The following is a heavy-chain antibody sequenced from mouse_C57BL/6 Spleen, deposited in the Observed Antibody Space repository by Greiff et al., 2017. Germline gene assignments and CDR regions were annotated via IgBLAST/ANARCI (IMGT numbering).Heavy chain of an antibody. CDR1: GFNIKDDY. CDR3: TTGWLLGFDV. CDR2: IDPENGDT. D-gene: IGHD2-3*01. V-gene: IGHV14-4*01. J-gene: IGHJ1*03. Sequence: EVQLVESGAELVRPGASVKLSCTASGFNIKDDYMHWVKQRPEQGLEWIGWIDPENGDTEYASKFQGKATITADTSSNTAYLQLSSLTSEDTAVYYCTTGWLLGFDVWGTGTTVTVSS.